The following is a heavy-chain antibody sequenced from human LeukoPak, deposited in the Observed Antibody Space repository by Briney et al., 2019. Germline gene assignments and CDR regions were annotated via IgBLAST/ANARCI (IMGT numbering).Heavy chain of an antibody. CDR3: ARGPYYYDSSGYFYDY. CDR2: ISSSSSYI. CDR1: GFTFSSYS. D-gene: IGHD3-22*01. V-gene: IGHV3-21*01. Sequence: SGGSLRLSCAASGFTFSSYSMNWVRQAPGKGLEWVSSISSSSSYIYYADSVKGRFTISRDNAKNSLYLQMNSLSAEDTAVYYCARGPYYYDSSGYFYDYWGQETLVTVSS. J-gene: IGHJ4*02.